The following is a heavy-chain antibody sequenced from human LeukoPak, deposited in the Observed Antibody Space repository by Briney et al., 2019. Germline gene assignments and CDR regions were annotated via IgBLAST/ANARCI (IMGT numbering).Heavy chain of an antibody. CDR2: IYYSGST. Sequence: SETLSLTCTVSGGSISSSSYYWGWIRQPPGKGLEWIGSIYYSGSTYYNPSLKSRVTISVDTSKNQFSLKLSSVTAADTAVYYCARMDSGSYYVSDYWGQGTLVTVSS. J-gene: IGHJ4*02. CDR3: ARMDSGSYYVSDY. CDR1: GGSISSSSYY. V-gene: IGHV4-39*07. D-gene: IGHD1-26*01.